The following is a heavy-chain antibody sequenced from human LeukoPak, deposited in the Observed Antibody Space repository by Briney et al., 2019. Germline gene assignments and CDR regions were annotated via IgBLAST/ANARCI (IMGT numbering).Heavy chain of an antibody. D-gene: IGHD3-22*01. V-gene: IGHV4-39*07. J-gene: IGHJ4*02. CDR2: IYYSGST. Sequence: SETLSLTCTVSGGSISSSSYYWGWIRQPPGKGLEWTGSIYYSGSTYYNPSLKSRVTISVDTSKNQFSLKLSSVTAADTAVYYCARDSSGYLNYWGQGTLVTVSS. CDR1: GGSISSSSYY. CDR3: ARDSSGYLNY.